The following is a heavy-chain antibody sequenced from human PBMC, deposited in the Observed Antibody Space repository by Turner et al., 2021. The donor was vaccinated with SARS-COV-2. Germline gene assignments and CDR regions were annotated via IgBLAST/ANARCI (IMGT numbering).Heavy chain of an antibody. CDR2: IYYSRGT. D-gene: IGHD1-26*01. CDR3: AGEVVVLTTTHYGMDV. Sequence: LQLQESGPGLVKPPAALSLPGPVAVGSISISSSNWGWIRQPPGKGLEWIGSIYYSRGTNYNPSLKGRVTISVDTSKNQFSLKLSSVTAADTAVYYCAGEVVVLTTTHYGMDVWGQGTTVTVSS. J-gene: IGHJ6*02. CDR1: VGSISISSSN. V-gene: IGHV4-39*01.